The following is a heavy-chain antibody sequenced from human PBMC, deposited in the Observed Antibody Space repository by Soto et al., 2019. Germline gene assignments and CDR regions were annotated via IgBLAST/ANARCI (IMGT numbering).Heavy chain of an antibody. J-gene: IGHJ6*02. V-gene: IGHV4-59*01. CDR3: ARAPDFWSGYYTGYYYYGMDV. Sequence: PSETLSLTCTVSGGSISSYYWSWIRQPPGKGLEWIGYIYYSGSTNYNPSLKSRVTISVDTSKNQFSLKLSSVTAADTAVYYCARAPDFWSGYYTGYYYYGMDVWGQGTTVTVSS. CDR2: IYYSGST. D-gene: IGHD3-3*01. CDR1: GGSISSYY.